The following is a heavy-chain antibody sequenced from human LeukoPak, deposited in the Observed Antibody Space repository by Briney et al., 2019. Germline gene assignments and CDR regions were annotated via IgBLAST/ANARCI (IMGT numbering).Heavy chain of an antibody. Sequence: GGSLRLSCGASGFTFSTYSMNGVRRAPGKGLVGVSYFSSSRHVVYYAHSVKGRFTISRDNAKNSLYLQMSRLRDEDTAVYYCARGPDGSGTNAFDIWGQGTMVTVSS. CDR3: ARGPDGSGTNAFDI. V-gene: IGHV3-48*02. D-gene: IGHD3-10*01. J-gene: IGHJ3*02. CDR2: FSSSRHVV. CDR1: GFTFSTYS.